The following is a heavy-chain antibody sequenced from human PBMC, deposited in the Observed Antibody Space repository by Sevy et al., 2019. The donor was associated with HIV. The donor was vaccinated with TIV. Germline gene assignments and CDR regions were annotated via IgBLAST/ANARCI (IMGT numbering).Heavy chain of an antibody. J-gene: IGHJ3*02. CDR1: GASIRDSSYY. V-gene: IGHV4-39*01. CDR3: DKSRGQHLNGFDI. D-gene: IGHD6-13*01. Sequence: SETLSLTCTVSGASIRDSSYYWAWIRQPPGKGLEGIGNIYSYGETYYNSSLKSRLTISVDTSKNQCSLGLTSVTAADTATYFCDKSRGQHLNGFDIWGQGTMVTVSS. CDR2: IYSYGET.